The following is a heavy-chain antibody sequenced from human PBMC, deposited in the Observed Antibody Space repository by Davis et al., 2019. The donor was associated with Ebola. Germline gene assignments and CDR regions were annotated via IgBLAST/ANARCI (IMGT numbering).Heavy chain of an antibody. CDR2: IYYSGST. CDR1: GGSISSSSYY. Sequence: PGASLRLSCTVSGGSISSSSYYWGWIRQPPGKGLEWIGSIYYSGSTYYNPSLKSRVTISVDTSKNQFSLKLSSVTAADTAVYYCARAPAAGPFDYWGQGTLVTVSS. V-gene: IGHV4-39*07. D-gene: IGHD6-13*01. CDR3: ARAPAAGPFDY. J-gene: IGHJ4*02.